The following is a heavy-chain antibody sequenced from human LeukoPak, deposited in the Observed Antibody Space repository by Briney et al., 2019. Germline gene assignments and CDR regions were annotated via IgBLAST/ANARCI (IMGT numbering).Heavy chain of an antibody. CDR2: ISGSGGST. CDR1: GFTFSSYA. Sequence: GGSLRLSCAASGFTFSSYAMSWVRQAPGKGLEWVSAISGSGGSTYYADSVKGRFTISRDNSKNTLYLQMNSLRAEDMAVYYCAKVLTPYSGYDYSFDYWGQGTLVTVSS. J-gene: IGHJ4*02. CDR3: AKVLTPYSGYDYSFDY. V-gene: IGHV3-23*01. D-gene: IGHD5-12*01.